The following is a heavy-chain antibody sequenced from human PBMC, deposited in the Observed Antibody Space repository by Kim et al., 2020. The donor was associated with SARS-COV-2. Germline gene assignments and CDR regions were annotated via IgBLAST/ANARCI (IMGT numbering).Heavy chain of an antibody. V-gene: IGHV3-33*01. CDR3: ARDPDSGAIGLFDY. CDR2: IYYDGSNK. CDR1: GFIFSNYG. Sequence: GGSLRLSCAXSGFIFSNYGMHWVRQAPGKGLEWVADIYYDGSNKDYVESVKGRFTISRDNSQNTLFLQMNNLRVEDTAVYYCARDPDSGAIGLFDYWGQGTLVTVSS. J-gene: IGHJ4*02. D-gene: IGHD1-26*01.